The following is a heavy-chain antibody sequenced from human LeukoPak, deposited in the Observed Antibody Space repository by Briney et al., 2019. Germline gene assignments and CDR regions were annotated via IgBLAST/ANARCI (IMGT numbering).Heavy chain of an antibody. CDR1: GFTFSTYW. Sequence: GGSLRLSCAASGFTFSTYWMTWVRQAPGKGLEWVSGINWNGGSTGYADSVKGRFTISRDNAKNSLYLQMNSLRAEDTAVYYCARDKIVGATHLDYWGQGTLVTVSS. J-gene: IGHJ4*02. V-gene: IGHV3-20*04. CDR3: ARDKIVGATHLDY. CDR2: INWNGGST. D-gene: IGHD1-26*01.